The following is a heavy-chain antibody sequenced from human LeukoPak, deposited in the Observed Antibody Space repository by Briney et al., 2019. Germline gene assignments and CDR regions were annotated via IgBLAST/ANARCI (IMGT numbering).Heavy chain of an antibody. J-gene: IGHJ4*02. V-gene: IGHV1-18*04. CDR3: ARANVYSSAGAADY. CDR2: ISAYNGNT. Sequence: ASVKVSCKASGYTFTGYYMHWVRQAPGQGLEWMGWISAYNGNTNYAQKLQGRVTMTTDTSTSTAYMELRSLRSDDTAVYYCARANVYSSAGAADYWGQGTLVTVSS. D-gene: IGHD6-25*01. CDR1: GYTFTGYY.